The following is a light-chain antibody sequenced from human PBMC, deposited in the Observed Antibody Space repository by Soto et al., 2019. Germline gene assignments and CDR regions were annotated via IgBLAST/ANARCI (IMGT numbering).Light chain of an antibody. CDR1: RDVGSD. V-gene: IGKV1-6*01. CDR3: LQDYGDSWT. CDR2: AAS. Sequence: ATQMTQSPSSLSASVGDRITITCRASRDVGSDVSWYQQKPGQAPKLLIYAASNLYTGVPSRFSGSRSGTEFTLTISSLQPEDFASYYCLQDYGDSWTFGQGTKVDI. J-gene: IGKJ1*01.